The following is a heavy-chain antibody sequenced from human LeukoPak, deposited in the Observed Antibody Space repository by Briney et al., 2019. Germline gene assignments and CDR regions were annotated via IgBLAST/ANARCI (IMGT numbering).Heavy chain of an antibody. J-gene: IGHJ4*02. Sequence: GGSLRLSCAASGFTFSSYWMSWVRQALGKGLEWVANIKQDGSEKYYVDSVKGRFTISRDNAKNSLYLQMNSLRAEDTAVYYCARAAGEGFFDYWGQGTLVTVSS. CDR3: ARAAGEGFFDY. CDR1: GFTFSSYW. D-gene: IGHD6-13*01. CDR2: IKQDGSEK. V-gene: IGHV3-7*04.